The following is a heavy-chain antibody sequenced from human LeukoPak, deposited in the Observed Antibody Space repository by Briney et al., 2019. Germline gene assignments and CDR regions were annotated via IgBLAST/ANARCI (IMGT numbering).Heavy chain of an antibody. Sequence: SGGSLRLSCAASGFTFSTYGMRCVRQAPGKGLECGSGISGSGGSTYYADSGKGPVTISRDNAKDMLWVQMDSPRGDDTAVYYCAKFRSGRIVGGGMDVWGQGTTVTVSS. CDR3: AKFRSGRIVGGGMDV. CDR1: GFTFSTYG. CDR2: ISGSGGST. V-gene: IGHV3-23*01. D-gene: IGHD1-26*01. J-gene: IGHJ6*02.